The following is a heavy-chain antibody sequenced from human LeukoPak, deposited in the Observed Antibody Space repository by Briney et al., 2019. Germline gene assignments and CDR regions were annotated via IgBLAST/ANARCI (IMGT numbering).Heavy chain of an antibody. CDR3: ARAKVGIAVASSNWFDP. J-gene: IGHJ5*02. CDR1: GGSVSSGSYC. Sequence: SETLSLTCTVSGGSVSSGSYCWSWIRQPPGKGLEWIGYIYYSGSTNYNPSLKSRVTISVDTSKNQFSLKLSSVTAADTAVYYCARAKVGIAVASSNWFDPWGQGTLVTVSS. V-gene: IGHV4-61*01. CDR2: IYYSGST. D-gene: IGHD6-19*01.